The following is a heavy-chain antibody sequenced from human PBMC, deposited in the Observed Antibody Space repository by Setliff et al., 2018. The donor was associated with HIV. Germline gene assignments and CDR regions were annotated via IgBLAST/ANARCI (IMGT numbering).Heavy chain of an antibody. V-gene: IGHV1-18*01. CDR2: ISTYNRDT. CDR3: ACKVYCTNGVCLDAFDI. D-gene: IGHD2-8*01. CDR1: GYTFLSYG. Sequence: ASVKVSCKASGYTFLSYGISWVRQAPGQGLEWMGWISTYNRDTNSAQKFEDRLSLSTNSSTSTAYMELRSLRSDDTAVYYCACKVYCTNGVCLDAFDIWGQGTMVTVSS. J-gene: IGHJ3*02.